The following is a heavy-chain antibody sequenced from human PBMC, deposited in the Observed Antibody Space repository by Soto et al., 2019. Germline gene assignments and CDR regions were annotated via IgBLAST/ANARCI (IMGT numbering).Heavy chain of an antibody. V-gene: IGHV3-30*04. CDR3: ARGGNDSSGWYYFDY. J-gene: IGHJ4*02. D-gene: IGHD6-19*01. CDR2: ISYDGSNK. CDR1: GFTFSSYA. Sequence: GGSLRLSCAASGFTFSSYAMHWVRQAPGKGLEWVAVISYDGSNKYYADSVKGRFTISRDNSKNTLYLQMNSLRAEDTAVYYCARGGNDSSGWYYFDYWGQGTLVTVSP.